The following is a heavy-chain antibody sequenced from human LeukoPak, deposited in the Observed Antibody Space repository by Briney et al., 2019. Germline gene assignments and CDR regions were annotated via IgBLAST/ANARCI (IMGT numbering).Heavy chain of an antibody. V-gene: IGHV3-7*01. D-gene: IGHD5-18*01. J-gene: IGHJ4*02. CDR1: GFTFSGYW. Sequence: GGSLRLSCAASGFTFSGYWMSWVRQAPGKGLEWVANIKQDGSEKYYVDSVKGRFTISRDNAKNSLYLQMNSLRAEDTAVYYCARQGYSYGYGYFDYWGQGTLVTVSS. CDR2: IKQDGSEK. CDR3: ARQGYSYGYGYFDY.